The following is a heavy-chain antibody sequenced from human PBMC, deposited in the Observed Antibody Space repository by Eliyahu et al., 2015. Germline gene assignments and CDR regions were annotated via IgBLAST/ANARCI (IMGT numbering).Heavy chain of an antibody. J-gene: IGHJ4*02. CDR1: GFTFSDSW. V-gene: IGHV3-7*01. Sequence: QPGGSLRLSCAVSGFTFSDSWMSWIRQAPGKGLEWVANIKQDGSETYYVDSVRGRFTISRDNAKNSKYLQMNSLRAEDTAVYYCARVSTSEDYFDYWGQGTLVTVSS. CDR2: IKQDGSET. CDR3: ARVSTSEDYFDY.